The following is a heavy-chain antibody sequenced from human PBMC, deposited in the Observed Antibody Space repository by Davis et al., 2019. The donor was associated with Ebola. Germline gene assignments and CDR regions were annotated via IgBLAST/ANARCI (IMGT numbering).Heavy chain of an antibody. D-gene: IGHD3-10*01. CDR2: INANGDNT. CDR3: VKATERYYYGD. Sequence: GESLKISCLASGFTFSSYAMHLVRQAPGKGLEYVSAINANGDNTYYTDSVKGRFTISRDNSKNTLYLQMGSLRPEDTAVYFCVKATERYYYGDWGQGTLVTVSS. CDR1: GFTFSSYA. J-gene: IGHJ4*02. V-gene: IGHV3-64D*06.